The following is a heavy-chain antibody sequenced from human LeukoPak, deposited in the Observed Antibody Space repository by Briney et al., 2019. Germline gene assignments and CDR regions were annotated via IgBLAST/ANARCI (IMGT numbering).Heavy chain of an antibody. CDR1: GGSFSGYY. D-gene: IGHD2-15*01. CDR3: ARGLLDHCGDY. CDR2: INHSGST. Sequence: SETLSLTCAVYGGSFSGYYWSWIRQPPGKGLEWIGEINHSGSTNYNPSLKSRVTISVDTSKNQFSLKLSSVTAADTAVYYCARGLLDHCGDYWGQGTLVTVSS. J-gene: IGHJ4*02. V-gene: IGHV4-34*01.